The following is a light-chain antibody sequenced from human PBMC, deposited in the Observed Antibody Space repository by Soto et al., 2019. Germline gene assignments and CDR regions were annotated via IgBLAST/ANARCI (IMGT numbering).Light chain of an antibody. CDR1: SSDVGRYNF. V-gene: IGLV2-14*03. Sequence: QSVLTQPASVSGSPGQSITISCTGSSSDVGRYNFVSWYQQHPGEAPKLLIYDVRNRPSGVSTRFSGSKSGNTASLTISGLQAEDEADYYCSSDTGSSTLFGGGTQLTVL. J-gene: IGLJ3*02. CDR3: SSDTGSSTL. CDR2: DVR.